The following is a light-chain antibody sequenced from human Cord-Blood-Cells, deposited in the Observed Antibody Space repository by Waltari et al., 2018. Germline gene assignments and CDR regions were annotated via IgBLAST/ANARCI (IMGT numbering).Light chain of an antibody. CDR3: QQLNSYPRT. CDR2: AAS. V-gene: IGKV1-9*01. CDR1: QGISSY. J-gene: IGKJ5*01. Sequence: IQLTQPPSSLSASVGDRVTITSRASQGISSYLAWYQQKPGKAPKLRIYAASTLQSGVPSRFSGSGSWTDFTLTTSSLQPEDFATNYCQQLNSYPRTFGQGTRLEIK.